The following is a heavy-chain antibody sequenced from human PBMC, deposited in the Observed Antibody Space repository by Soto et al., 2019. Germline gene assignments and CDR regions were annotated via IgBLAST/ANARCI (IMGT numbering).Heavy chain of an antibody. CDR3: ARISGYGDYIY. V-gene: IGHV4-59*08. D-gene: IGHD4-17*01. CDR2: IYYSGST. CDR1: GGSMSSYY. J-gene: IGHJ4*02. Sequence: QVQLQESGPGLVKPSETLSLTCTVSGGSMSSYYWTWIRQPPGKGLEYIGYIYYSGSTDYNPSLKGRVTISADTSQNQFSLKLSSVTAADTAVYYCARISGYGDYIYWGQGTLVTVSS.